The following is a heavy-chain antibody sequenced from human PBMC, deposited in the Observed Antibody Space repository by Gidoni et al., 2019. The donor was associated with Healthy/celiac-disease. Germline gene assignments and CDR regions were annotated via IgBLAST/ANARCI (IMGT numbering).Heavy chain of an antibody. CDR2: IYTSGST. CDR1: GGSISSYY. Sequence: QVQLQASGPGLVKPSETLSLPCPVSGGSISSYYWSWIRQPAGKGLEWIGRIYTSGSTNYNPSLKSRVTMSVDTSKNQFSLKLSSVTAADTAVYYCARANSSGWSTSWYFDLWGRGTLVTVSS. CDR3: ARANSSGWSTSWYFDL. V-gene: IGHV4-4*07. D-gene: IGHD6-19*01. J-gene: IGHJ2*01.